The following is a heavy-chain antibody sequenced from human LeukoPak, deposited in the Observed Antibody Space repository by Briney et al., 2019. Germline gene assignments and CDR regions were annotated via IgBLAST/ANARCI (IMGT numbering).Heavy chain of an antibody. CDR1: GFIFSTHA. V-gene: IGHV3-23*01. CDR3: AKGDDIGKHPTRAYYFDI. Sequence: GGSLRLSCAASGFIFSTHAMSWVRQAPGKGLEWVSTIGLESAHILCADSVQGRFTISRDNARNTLGLEMDNLRAEDTAVYYCAKGDDIGKHPTRAYYFDIWGQGTLVTVST. J-gene: IGHJ4*02. D-gene: IGHD5-24*01. CDR2: IGLESAHI.